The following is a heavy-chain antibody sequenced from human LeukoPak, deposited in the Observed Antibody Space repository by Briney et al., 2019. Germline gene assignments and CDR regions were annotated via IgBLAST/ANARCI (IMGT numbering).Heavy chain of an antibody. CDR3: AREVYYDSSNYYYV. V-gene: IGHV4-59*12. CDR1: GGSISSDY. D-gene: IGHD3-22*01. J-gene: IGHJ4*02. Sequence: SETLSLTCTVSGGSISSDYWSWIRQPPGKGLEWIGYIYYSGSTYYNPSLKSRVTISVDTSKNQFSLKLSSVTAADTAVYYCAREVYYDSSNYYYVWGQGTLVTVSS. CDR2: IYYSGST.